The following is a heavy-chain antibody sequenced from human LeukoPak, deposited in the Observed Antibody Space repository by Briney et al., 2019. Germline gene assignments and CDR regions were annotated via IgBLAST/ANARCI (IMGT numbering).Heavy chain of an antibody. CDR1: GFTFSSYA. J-gene: IGHJ4*02. CDR3: AKGLGSSGYYYLLDY. Sequence: RSGGSLRLSCAASGFTFSSYAMSWVRQAPGKGLEWVSAISGSGGSTYYADSVKGRFTISRDNSKNTLYLQMNSLRAEDTAVYYCAKGLGSSGYYYLLDYWGQGTLVTVSS. D-gene: IGHD3-22*01. CDR2: ISGSGGST. V-gene: IGHV3-23*01.